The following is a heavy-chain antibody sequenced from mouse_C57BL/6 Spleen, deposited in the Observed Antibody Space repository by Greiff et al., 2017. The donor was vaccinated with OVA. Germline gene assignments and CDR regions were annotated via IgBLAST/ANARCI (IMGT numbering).Heavy chain of an antibody. CDR2: ISSGSSTI. Sequence: DVKVEESGGGLVKPGGSLKLSCAASGFTFSDYGMHWVRQAPEKGLEWVAYISSGSSTIYYADTVKGRFTISRDNAKNTLFLQMTSLRSEDTAMYYCARDYGSSLFAYWGQGTLVTVSA. V-gene: IGHV5-17*01. D-gene: IGHD1-1*01. J-gene: IGHJ3*01. CDR1: GFTFSDYG. CDR3: ARDYGSSLFAY.